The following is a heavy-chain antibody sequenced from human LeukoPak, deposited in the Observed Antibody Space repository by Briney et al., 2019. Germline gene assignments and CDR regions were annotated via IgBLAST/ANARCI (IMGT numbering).Heavy chain of an antibody. CDR2: IIPIFGTA. CDR3: AIEAHGSGSSYYYYMDV. J-gene: IGHJ6*03. CDR1: GGTFSSYA. Sequence: SVKVSCKASGGTFSSYAISWVRQAPGQGLEWMGGIIPIFGTANYAQKFQGRVTITTDESTSTAYMELSSLRSEDTAVYYCAIEAHGSGSSYYYYMDVWGKGTTVTVYS. D-gene: IGHD3-10*01. V-gene: IGHV1-69*05.